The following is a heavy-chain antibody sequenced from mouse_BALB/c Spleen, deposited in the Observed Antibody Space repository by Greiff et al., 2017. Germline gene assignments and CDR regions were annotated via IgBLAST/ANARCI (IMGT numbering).Heavy chain of an antibody. Sequence: VQLQQSGAELAKPGASVKMSCKASGYTFTSYWMHWVNQRPGQGLEWIGYINPSTGYTEYNQKFKDKATLTADKSSSTAYMQLSSLTSEDSAVYYCARPLYVGYFDYWGQGTTLTVSS. CDR2: INPSTGYT. CDR1: GYTFTSYW. CDR3: ARPLYVGYFDY. J-gene: IGHJ2*01. V-gene: IGHV1-7*01. D-gene: IGHD1-1*01.